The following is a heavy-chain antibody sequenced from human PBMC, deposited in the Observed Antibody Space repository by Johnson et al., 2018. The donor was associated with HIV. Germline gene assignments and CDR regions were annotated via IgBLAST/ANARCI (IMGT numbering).Heavy chain of an antibody. J-gene: IGHJ3*01. D-gene: IGHD5-18*01. Sequence: MQLVESGGGLVQPGGSLRLSCAASGFTFSSYWMSWVRQAPGKGLEWVANIKQDGSEKYYVDSVKGRFTISRDNAKNSLYLQMNSLRAEDTAVYYCARNRPVSYGYRGAFDFWGQGTMVTVSS. CDR2: IKQDGSEK. CDR1: GFTFSSYW. CDR3: ARNRPVSYGYRGAFDF. V-gene: IGHV3-7*01.